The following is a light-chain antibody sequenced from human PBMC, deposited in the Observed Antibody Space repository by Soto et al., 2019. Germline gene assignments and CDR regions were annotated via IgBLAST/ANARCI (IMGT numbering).Light chain of an antibody. CDR1: QSVSSTY. CDR3: QQYGRSPT. V-gene: IGKV3-20*01. CDR2: SAS. J-gene: IGKJ1*01. Sequence: EIVLTQSPGTLSLSPGERATLSCRASQSVSSTYLAWYQQIPGQAPRLLIYSASSRASGIPDRFGGSGSGTDFTLTISGLEPEDFAVYFCQQYGRSPTFGQGTKVEIK.